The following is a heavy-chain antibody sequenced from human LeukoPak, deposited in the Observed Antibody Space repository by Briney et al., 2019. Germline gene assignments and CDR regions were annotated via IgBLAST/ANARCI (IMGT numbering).Heavy chain of an antibody. CDR1: GSTFSSYA. CDR3: AKGYCSGGSCYGIDY. D-gene: IGHD2-15*01. CDR2: ISGSGGST. Sequence: GGSLRLSCAASGSTFSSYAMSWVRQAPGKGLEWVSAISGSGGSTYYADSVKGRFTISRDNSKNTLYLQMNSLRAEDTAVYYCAKGYCSGGSCYGIDYWGQGTLVTVSS. V-gene: IGHV3-23*01. J-gene: IGHJ4*02.